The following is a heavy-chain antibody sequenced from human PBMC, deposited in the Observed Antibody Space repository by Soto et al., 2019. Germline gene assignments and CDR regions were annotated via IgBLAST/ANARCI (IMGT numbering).Heavy chain of an antibody. CDR1: GGSFSGYY. V-gene: IGHV4-34*01. D-gene: IGHD2-2*01. CDR3: ARGCYWGYCSSTSCYDLRFGRNYYYYYMDV. J-gene: IGHJ6*03. CDR2: INHSGST. Sequence: SETLSLTCAVYGGSFSGYYWSWIRQPPGKGLEWIGEINHSGSTNYNPSLKSRVTISVDTSKNQFSLKLSSVTAADTAVYYCARGCYWGYCSSTSCYDLRFGRNYYYYYMDVWGKGTTVTVSS.